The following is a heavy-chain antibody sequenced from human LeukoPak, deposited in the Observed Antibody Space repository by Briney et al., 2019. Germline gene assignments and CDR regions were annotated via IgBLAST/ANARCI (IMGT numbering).Heavy chain of an antibody. V-gene: IGHV3-30*19. CDR1: GFAFNTYA. CDR3: VRESEYYFDHSASFDY. D-gene: IGHD3-22*01. Sequence: GGSLRLSCAASGFAFNTYAMHWVRQAPGKGLEWVAVMSSDGNAMFYADSVKGRFTISRDNSKNTLYLQMNSLRAEDTAVYYCVRESEYYFDHSASFDYWGQGTLVTVSS. CDR2: MSSDGNAM. J-gene: IGHJ4*02.